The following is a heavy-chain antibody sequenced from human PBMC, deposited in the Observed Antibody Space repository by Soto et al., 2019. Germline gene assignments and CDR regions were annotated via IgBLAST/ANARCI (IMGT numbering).Heavy chain of an antibody. J-gene: IGHJ4*02. CDR1: GFTFSSHA. Sequence: EVQVLESGGGLIQPGGSLRLSCAAFGFTFSSHAMSWVRQAPGKGLEWVSGISGSGGSTYYADSVKGRFTISRDNSKNTLYLQMNSLRAEDTAVYYCAKEGKYQLLYVLDYWGQGTLVTVSS. CDR3: AKEGKYQLLYVLDY. CDR2: ISGSGGST. D-gene: IGHD2-2*02. V-gene: IGHV3-23*01.